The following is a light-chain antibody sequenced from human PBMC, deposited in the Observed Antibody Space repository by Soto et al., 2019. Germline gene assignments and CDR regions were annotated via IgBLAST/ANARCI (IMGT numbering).Light chain of an antibody. V-gene: IGKV3-15*01. CDR1: QGVGSN. J-gene: IGKJ2*01. CDR2: AAS. CDR3: QQYNNWPLYT. Sequence: EIVMTQSPGTLSVSPGERATLSCRASQGVGSNLAWYQQRPGQAPRLLIYAASTRATDIPARFTGRGSGTEFTLTISSLQSEDFAVYCCQQYNNWPLYTFGQGPKLEI.